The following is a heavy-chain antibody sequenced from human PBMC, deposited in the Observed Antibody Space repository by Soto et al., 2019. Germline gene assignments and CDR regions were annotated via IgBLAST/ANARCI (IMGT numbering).Heavy chain of an antibody. CDR2: ISDSGGHT. J-gene: IGHJ2*01. Sequence: EVQLLESGGGLVQPGGSLRLSCAASGFTISNSAMSWVRQAPGKGLEWVSGISDSGGHTYYADSVKGRFTISSDNSKNTLFLQMSSLRAEDTAIYYCAKGLRHQVVYWYFDLWGRGTLVTVSS. CDR3: AKGLRHQVVYWYFDL. V-gene: IGHV3-23*01. CDR1: GFTISNSA. D-gene: IGHD2-15*01.